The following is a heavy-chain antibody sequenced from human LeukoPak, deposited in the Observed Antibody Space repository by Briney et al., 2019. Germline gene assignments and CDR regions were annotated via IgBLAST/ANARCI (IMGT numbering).Heavy chain of an antibody. D-gene: IGHD3-22*01. J-gene: IGHJ4*02. CDR2: IYSGGST. Sequence: GGSLRLSCAASGFTFSSYAMHWVRQAPGKGLEWVSVIYSGGSTYYADSVKGRFTISRDNSKNTLYLQMNSLRAEDTAVYYCARLSSSGYYFDYWGQGTLVTVSS. CDR1: GFTFSSYA. CDR3: ARLSSSGYYFDY. V-gene: IGHV3-53*01.